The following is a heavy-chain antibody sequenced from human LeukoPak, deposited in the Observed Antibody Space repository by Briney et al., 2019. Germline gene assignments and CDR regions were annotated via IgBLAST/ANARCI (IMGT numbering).Heavy chain of an antibody. J-gene: IGHJ4*02. V-gene: IGHV4-39*01. Sequence: SETLSLTCTVSGGSISGSSYYWGWIRQSPGKGLEWIGSMYYSGGAYNNPSLKSRVTISVGTSKNQFSLKLSSVTAADTAVYYCARQWNIVVVPAAIKPPYFDYWGQGTLVTVSS. D-gene: IGHD2-2*02. CDR2: MYYSGGA. CDR1: GGSISGSSYY. CDR3: ARQWNIVVVPAAIKPPYFDY.